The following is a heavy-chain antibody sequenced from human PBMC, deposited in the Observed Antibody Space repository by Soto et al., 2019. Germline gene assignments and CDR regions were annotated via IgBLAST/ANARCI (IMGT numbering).Heavy chain of an antibody. CDR3: ATGPYGDYVDEYYFDY. D-gene: IGHD4-17*01. J-gene: IGHJ4*02. CDR1: GGAFSSYA. V-gene: IGHV1-69*13. CDR2: IIPIFGTA. Sequence: ASVKVSCKASGGAFSSYAISWVRQAPGRGLEWMGGIIPIFGTANYAQKFQGRVTITADESTSTAYMELSSLRSEDTAVYYCATGPYGDYVDEYYFDYWGQGTLVTVSS.